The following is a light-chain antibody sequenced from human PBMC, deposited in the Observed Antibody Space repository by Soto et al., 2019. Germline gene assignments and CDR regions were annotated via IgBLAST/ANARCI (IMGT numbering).Light chain of an antibody. CDR2: GAS. CDR1: QSVSSN. J-gene: IGKJ4*01. CDR3: QQYNSQLT. Sequence: EILMTQSPGTLSVSPGERATLSCRASQSVSSNLAWYQQKPGQAPRLLIYGASTRATAIPARFSGSGSGTEFTLTISSLQSEDFAVYYCQQYNSQLTFGGGTKVEIK. V-gene: IGKV3-15*01.